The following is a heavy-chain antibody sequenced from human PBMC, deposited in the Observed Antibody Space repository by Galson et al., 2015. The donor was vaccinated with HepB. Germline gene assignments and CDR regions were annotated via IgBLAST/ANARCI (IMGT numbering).Heavy chain of an antibody. D-gene: IGHD5-18*01. J-gene: IGHJ4*02. CDR2: ISSSSSYI. Sequence: SLRLSCAASGFTFSSYSMNWVRQAPGKGLEWVSSISSSSSYIYYADSVKGRFTISRDNAKNSLYLQMNSLRAEDTAVYYCARDQFSYGYGYWGQGTLVTVSS. CDR3: ARDQFSYGYGY. V-gene: IGHV3-21*01. CDR1: GFTFSSYS.